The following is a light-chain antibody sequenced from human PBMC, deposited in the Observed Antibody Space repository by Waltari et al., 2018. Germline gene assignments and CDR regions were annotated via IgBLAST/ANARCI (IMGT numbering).Light chain of an antibody. V-gene: IGLV6-57*01. J-gene: IGLJ2*01. CDR3: QSYDSSVV. CDR1: SGSIASNY. Sequence: NFMLTQPHSVSVSPGKTVTSSCTRSSGSIASNYVQRYQQRPGSSPTTVIHEDNQRPSGVLGRFSGPVDSSTNAASLTIAALKTEDEADYYCQSYDSSVVLGGGTKLTVL. CDR2: EDN.